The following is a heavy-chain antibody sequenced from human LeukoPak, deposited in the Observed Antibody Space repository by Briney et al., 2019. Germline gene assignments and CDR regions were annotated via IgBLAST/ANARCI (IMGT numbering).Heavy chain of an antibody. Sequence: PGGSLRLSCATSGFIFNNYPMSWVRQAPGKGLEWVSAISGSGGSTYYADSVKGRFTISRDNSKNTLYLQMNSLRAEDTAVYYCAKVGGDYAHFDYWGQGTLVTVSS. CDR2: ISGSGGST. J-gene: IGHJ4*02. CDR3: AKVGGDYAHFDY. V-gene: IGHV3-23*01. CDR1: GFIFNNYP. D-gene: IGHD4-17*01.